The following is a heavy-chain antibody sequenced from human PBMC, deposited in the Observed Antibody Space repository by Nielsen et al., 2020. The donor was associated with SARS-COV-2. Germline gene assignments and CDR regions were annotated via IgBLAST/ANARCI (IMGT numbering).Heavy chain of an antibody. D-gene: IGHD3-22*01. Sequence: GESLKISCAASGFTSSSYAMSWVRQAPGKGLEWVSVIYSGGSSTYYADSVKGRFTISRDNSKNTLYLQMNSLRAEDTAVYYCAKELGYYDSSGYRGYWGQGTLVTVSS. CDR1: GFTSSSYA. J-gene: IGHJ4*02. CDR2: IYSGGSST. CDR3: AKELGYYDSSGYRGY. V-gene: IGHV3-23*03.